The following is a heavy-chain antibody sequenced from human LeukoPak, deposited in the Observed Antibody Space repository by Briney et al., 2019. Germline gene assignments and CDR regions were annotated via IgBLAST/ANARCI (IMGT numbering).Heavy chain of an antibody. CDR3: ARGYYCSSTSCYDY. D-gene: IGHD2-2*01. Sequence: SETLSLTCAAYGGSFSGYYWSWIRQPPGKGLEWIGEINHSGSTNYNPSLKSRVTISVDTSKNQFSLKLSSVTAADTAVYYCARGYYCSSTSCYDYWGQGTLVTVSS. CDR1: GGSFSGYY. V-gene: IGHV4-34*01. J-gene: IGHJ4*02. CDR2: INHSGST.